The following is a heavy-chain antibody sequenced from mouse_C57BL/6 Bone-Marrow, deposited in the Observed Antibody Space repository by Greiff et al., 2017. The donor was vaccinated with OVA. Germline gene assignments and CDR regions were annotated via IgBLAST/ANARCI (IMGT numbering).Heavy chain of an antibody. Sequence: EVQGVESGGGLVQPKGSLKLSCAASGFSFNTYAMNWVRQAPGKGLEWVARIRSKSNNYATYYADSVKDRFTISRDDSESMLYLQMNNLKTEDTAMYYCVRHTDGYDWFAYWGQGTLVTVSA. V-gene: IGHV10-1*01. CDR2: IRSKSNNYAT. J-gene: IGHJ3*01. CDR1: GFSFNTYA. CDR3: VRHTDGYDWFAY. D-gene: IGHD2-2*01.